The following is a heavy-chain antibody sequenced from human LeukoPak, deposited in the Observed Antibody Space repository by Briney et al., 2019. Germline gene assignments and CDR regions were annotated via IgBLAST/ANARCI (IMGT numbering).Heavy chain of an antibody. CDR3: ARDSPNGDYGSDY. CDR1: GGSISSGGYY. V-gene: IGHV4-31*03. CDR2: IYYSGST. J-gene: IGHJ4*02. Sequence: SQTLSLTCTVSGGSISSGGYYWSWIRQHPGKGLEWIGYIYYSGSTYYNTSLKSRVTISVDTPKNQFSLKLSSVTAADTAVYYCARDSPNGDYGSDYWGQGTLVTVSS. D-gene: IGHD4-17*01.